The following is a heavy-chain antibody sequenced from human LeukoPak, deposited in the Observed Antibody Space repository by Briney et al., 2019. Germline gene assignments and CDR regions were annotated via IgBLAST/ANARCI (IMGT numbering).Heavy chain of an antibody. V-gene: IGHV3-74*01. J-gene: IGHJ4*02. Sequence: GGSLRLSCAASGFTFSTYWMHWVRHAPGKGRVWVSRITSDGSITSYADSVEGRFTISRDNAKNTLFLQMNSLRDEDTAVYYCARDTMATSGDFDYWGQGTLVTVSS. CDR3: ARDTMATSGDFDY. CDR2: ITSDGSIT. D-gene: IGHD3-10*01. CDR1: GFTFSTYW.